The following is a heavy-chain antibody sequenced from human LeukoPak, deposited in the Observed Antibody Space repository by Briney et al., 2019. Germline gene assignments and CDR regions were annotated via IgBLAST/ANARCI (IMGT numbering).Heavy chain of an antibody. D-gene: IGHD3-16*01. V-gene: IGHV3-7*01. CDR1: GFNISDFW. J-gene: IGHJ4*02. CDR2: IKEDGTEK. CDR3: VRESRPGGAMGLYHNFDY. Sequence: GGSLRLSCAASGFNISDFWMTWVRQTPGKGLEWVANIKEDGTEKHLVDSVKGRFTISRDNTKNLLYLQMNSLRGDDTATYYCVRESRPGGAMGLYHNFDYWGQGTLVTVSS.